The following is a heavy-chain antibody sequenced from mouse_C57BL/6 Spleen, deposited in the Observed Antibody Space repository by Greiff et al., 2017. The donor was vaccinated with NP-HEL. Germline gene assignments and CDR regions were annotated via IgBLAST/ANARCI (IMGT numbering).Heavy chain of an antibody. CDR2: IYPGDGDT. D-gene: IGHD2-12*01. CDR3: ARMGYSYYRYYGLAY. J-gene: IGHJ4*01. Sequence: QVQLQQSGAELVKPGASVKISCKASGYAFSSYWMNWVKQRPGKGLEWIGQIYPGDGDTNYNGKFKGKATLTADKSSSTAYMQLSSLPSEDSSVYFCARMGYSYYRYYGLAYWGQGTSGTVSS. CDR1: GYAFSSYW. V-gene: IGHV1-80*01.